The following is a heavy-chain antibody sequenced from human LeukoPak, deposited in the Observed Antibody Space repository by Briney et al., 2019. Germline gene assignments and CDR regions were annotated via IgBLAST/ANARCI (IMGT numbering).Heavy chain of an antibody. D-gene: IGHD4-23*01. CDR1: GGSLSGSY. CDR2: ISHSGDT. V-gene: IGHV4-34*01. J-gene: IGHJ4*02. CDR3: ARGSNSVAY. Sequence: KPSETLSLTCAVYGGSLSGSYWSWVRHPPGEGLEWVGEISHSGDTNYNPSLKSRVTISLGAAKNQFSLNLSSVTAADTAVYYCARGSNSVAYWGQGTLVTVSS.